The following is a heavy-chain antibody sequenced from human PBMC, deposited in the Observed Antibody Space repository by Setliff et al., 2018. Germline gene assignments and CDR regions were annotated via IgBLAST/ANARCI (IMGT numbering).Heavy chain of an antibody. Sequence: LSLTCAASGFTFSTYATSWVRQAPGKGLEWVSLISGSGSSSSYADSVKGRFTISRDNARNTLYLQMNSLRAEDTAVYYCAKDNGKGHLYLLEGYFDYWGQGALVTVSS. CDR2: ISGSGSSS. J-gene: IGHJ4*02. V-gene: IGHV3-23*01. CDR3: AKDNGKGHLYLLEGYFDY. CDR1: GFTFSTYA. D-gene: IGHD2-15*01.